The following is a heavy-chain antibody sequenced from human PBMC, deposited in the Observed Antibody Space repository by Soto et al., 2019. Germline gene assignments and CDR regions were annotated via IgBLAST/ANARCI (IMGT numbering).Heavy chain of an antibody. Sequence: KASETLSLTCTVSGGSISSGGYYWSWIRQHPGKGLEWIGYIYYSGSTYYNPSLKSRVTISVDTSKNQFSLKLSSVTAADTAVYYCARVYYDILTGYSPFDYWGQGTLVTVSS. D-gene: IGHD3-9*01. V-gene: IGHV4-31*03. CDR2: IYYSGST. CDR1: GGSISSGGYY. CDR3: ARVYYDILTGYSPFDY. J-gene: IGHJ4*02.